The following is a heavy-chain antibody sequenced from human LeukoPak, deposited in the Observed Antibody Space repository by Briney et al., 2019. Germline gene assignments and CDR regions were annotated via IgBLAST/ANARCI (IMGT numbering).Heavy chain of an antibody. D-gene: IGHD6-6*01. J-gene: IGHJ5*02. Sequence: GASVKVSCKASGGTFSSYAISWVRQAPEQGLEWMGGIIPIFGTANYAQKFQGRVTITTDESTSTAYMELSSLRSEDTAVYYCARDPSRRSSIAARRVGFDPWGQGTLVTVSS. CDR2: IIPIFGTA. V-gene: IGHV1-69*05. CDR3: ARDPSRRSSIAARRVGFDP. CDR1: GGTFSSYA.